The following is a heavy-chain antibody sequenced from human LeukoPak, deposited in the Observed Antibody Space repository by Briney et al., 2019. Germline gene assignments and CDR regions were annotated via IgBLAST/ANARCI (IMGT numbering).Heavy chain of an antibody. V-gene: IGHV3-21*01. CDR1: GFTFSSYS. D-gene: IGHD4-23*01. Sequence: GGSLRLSCAASGFTFSSYSMNWVRQAPGKGLEWVSSISSSSSYIYYADSVKGRFTISRDNAKNSLYLQMDSPRAEDTAVYYCATHTLDYGGNARFDYWGQGTLVTVSS. CDR3: ATHTLDYGGNARFDY. J-gene: IGHJ4*02. CDR2: ISSSSSYI.